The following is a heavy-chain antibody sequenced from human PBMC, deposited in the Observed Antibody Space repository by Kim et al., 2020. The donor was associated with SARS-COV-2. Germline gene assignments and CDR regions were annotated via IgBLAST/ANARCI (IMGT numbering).Heavy chain of an antibody. Sequence: GGSLRLSCAASGFTFSSYWMHWVRQAPGKGLVWVSRINSDGSSTSYADSVKGRFTISRDNTKNTLYLQMNSLRAEDTAVYYCARSYGSGSRYGMDVWGQGXXVTVSS. D-gene: IGHD3-10*01. V-gene: IGHV3-74*01. CDR3: ARSYGSGSRYGMDV. CDR1: GFTFSSYW. CDR2: INSDGSST. J-gene: IGHJ6*02.